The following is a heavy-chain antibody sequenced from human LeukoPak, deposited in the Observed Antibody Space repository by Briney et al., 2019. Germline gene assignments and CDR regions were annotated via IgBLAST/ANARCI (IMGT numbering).Heavy chain of an antibody. CDR1: GFTFSSYA. J-gene: IGHJ4*02. CDR3: ARDERRYCSDSSCYPGDY. V-gene: IGHV3-21*01. D-gene: IGHD2-2*01. Sequence: GGSLRLSCAASGFTFSSYAMSWVRQAPGKGLEWFSAISRTSAYIYYSDSVKGRFTISRDNAKNSVYLQIDSLRAEDTAVYYCARDERRYCSDSSCYPGDYWGQGTLVTVSS. CDR2: ISRTSAYI.